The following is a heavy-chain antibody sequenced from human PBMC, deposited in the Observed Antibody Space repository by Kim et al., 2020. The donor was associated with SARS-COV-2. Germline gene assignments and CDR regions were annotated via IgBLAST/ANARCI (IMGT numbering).Heavy chain of an antibody. CDR3: AGYTDYYGSGTHAWFDP. D-gene: IGHD3-10*01. CDR1: GLTVSNSF. V-gene: IGHV3-53*01. Sequence: GGSLRLSCAASGLTVSNSFMSWVRQVPGKGLECVSLIYSGGSTYYADSVAGRFTVSRDGSKNTLYLQMNSLRAEDTAVYYCAGYTDYYGSGTHAWFDPCGQGTLVTVSS. CDR2: IYSGGST. J-gene: IGHJ5*02.